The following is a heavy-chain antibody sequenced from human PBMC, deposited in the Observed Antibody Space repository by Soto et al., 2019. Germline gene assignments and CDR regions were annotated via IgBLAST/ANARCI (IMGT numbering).Heavy chain of an antibody. J-gene: IGHJ5*02. Sequence: ESGGGLVQPGGSLRLSCAVSGFTFSGGYWLNWVRQAPGKGLEWVATIKEDGRETYYVDSVKGRFTISRESAKNSLYLQMNSLRVEDTAVYYCPSTRGSWGQGTLVTVSS. V-gene: IGHV3-7*03. D-gene: IGHD3-3*01. CDR3: PSTRGS. CDR1: GFTFSGGYW. CDR2: IKEDGRET.